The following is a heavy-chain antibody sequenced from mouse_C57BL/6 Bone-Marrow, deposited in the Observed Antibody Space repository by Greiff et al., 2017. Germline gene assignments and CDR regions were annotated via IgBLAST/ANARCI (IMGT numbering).Heavy chain of an antibody. CDR3: ARGYYSNYPFAY. CDR1: GYTFTSYW. D-gene: IGHD2-5*01. J-gene: IGHJ3*01. CDR2: IYPGSGST. Sequence: QVQLQQSGAELVKPGASVKMSCKASGYTFTSYWITWVKQRPGQGLEWIGDIYPGSGSTNYNEKFKSKATLTVDTSSSTAYMQLSSLTSEDSAVYYCARGYYSNYPFAYWGQGTLVTVSA. V-gene: IGHV1-55*01.